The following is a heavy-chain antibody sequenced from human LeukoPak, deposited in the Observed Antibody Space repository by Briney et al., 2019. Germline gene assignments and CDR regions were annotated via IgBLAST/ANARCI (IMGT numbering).Heavy chain of an antibody. CDR2: VYYTGST. Sequence: SETLSLTCSVSGASVTSGSFYWGWLRQSPGKGLGWIATVYYTGSTYYDPSLKSRVSISIDTSNNQFSLNVKSVSAADTAVYYCARHSGSGSLSRPFDPWGQGTLVTVTS. CDR1: GASVTSGSFY. CDR3: ARHSGSGSLSRPFDP. D-gene: IGHD3-10*01. J-gene: IGHJ5*02. V-gene: IGHV4-39*01.